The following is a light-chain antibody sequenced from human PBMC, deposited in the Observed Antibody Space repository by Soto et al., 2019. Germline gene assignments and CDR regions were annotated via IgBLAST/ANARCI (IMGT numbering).Light chain of an antibody. CDR2: GAS. CDR1: QSVDGYY. J-gene: IGKJ4*01. V-gene: IGKV3-20*01. Sequence: EIVLTQSPGTLSLSPGERATLSCRASQSVDGYYLAWYQQRPGQAPRLLIYGASSRPTGIPARFSGRGSGTDFTLTISRLEPEDFAAYYCLQFSNSALSFGGGTKVEIK. CDR3: LQFSNSALS.